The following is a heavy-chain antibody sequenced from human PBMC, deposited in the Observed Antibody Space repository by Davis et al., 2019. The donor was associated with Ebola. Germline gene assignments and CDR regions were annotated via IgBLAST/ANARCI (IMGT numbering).Heavy chain of an antibody. CDR2: ISSNGGST. J-gene: IGHJ4*02. D-gene: IGHD6-13*01. Sequence: GESLKISCSASGFTFSSYAMHWVRQAPGKGLEYVSAISSNGGSTYYADSVKGRFTISRDNAKNSLYLQMNSLRAEDTAVYYCARGIRLRYSSSWYLNYWGQGTLVTVSS. V-gene: IGHV3-64*04. CDR3: ARGIRLRYSSSWYLNY. CDR1: GFTFSSYA.